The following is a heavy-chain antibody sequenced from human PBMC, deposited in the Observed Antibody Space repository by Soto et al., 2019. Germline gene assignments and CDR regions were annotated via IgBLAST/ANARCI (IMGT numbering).Heavy chain of an antibody. CDR2: ISGYNGNT. D-gene: IGHD3-3*01. J-gene: IGHJ4*02. CDR3: ARGAHGSGYAVY. Sequence: QGQLVQSGAEVKKPGASVKVSCKTSGYVFTTYGVHWVRQAPGQGLEWMGWISGYNGNTNYPQKFQGRVTMTTDTSRSTAYMELRSLTLEDRAVYYCARGAHGSGYAVYWGQGTLVTVSS. V-gene: IGHV1-18*01. CDR1: GYVFTTYG.